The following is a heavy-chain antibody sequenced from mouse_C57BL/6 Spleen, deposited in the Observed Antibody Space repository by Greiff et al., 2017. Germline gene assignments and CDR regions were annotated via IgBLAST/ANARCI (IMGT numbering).Heavy chain of an antibody. CDR2: IDPNSGGT. CDR1: GYTFTSYW. J-gene: IGHJ4*01. V-gene: IGHV1-72*01. CDR3: ARGDVYYDYPYYAMDY. D-gene: IGHD2-4*01. Sequence: QVQLKQPGAELVKPGASVKLSCKASGYTFTSYWMHWVKQRPGRGLEWIGRIDPNSGGTKYNEKFKSKATLTVDKPSSTAYMQISSLTSEDSAVYYGARGDVYYDYPYYAMDYWGKGTSVTVSS.